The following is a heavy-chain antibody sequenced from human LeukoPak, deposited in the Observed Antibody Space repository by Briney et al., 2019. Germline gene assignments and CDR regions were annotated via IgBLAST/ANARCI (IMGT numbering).Heavy chain of an antibody. CDR1: GFTVSSSY. V-gene: IGHV3-53*01. D-gene: IGHD6-19*01. Sequence: PGGSLRLSCAASGFTVSSSYMTWVRQAPGKGLEWVSVIYPGGSTYYADSVKGRFTISRDNSKNTLYLQMNSLRADDTAVYYCAKAHSGWIYFDYWGQGTLVTVSS. CDR3: AKAHSGWIYFDY. J-gene: IGHJ4*02. CDR2: IYPGGST.